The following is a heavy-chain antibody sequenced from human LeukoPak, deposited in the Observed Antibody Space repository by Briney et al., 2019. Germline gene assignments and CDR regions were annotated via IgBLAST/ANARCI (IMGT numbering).Heavy chain of an antibody. CDR2: IYYSGST. Sequence: KPSETLSLTCTVSGGSISSSSYYWGWIRQPPGKGLEWIGSIYYSGSTYYNPSLKSRVTISVDTSKNQFSLKLSSVTAADTAVYYCARLSTYYDFWSGYLNWFDPWGQGTLVTVSS. D-gene: IGHD3-3*01. V-gene: IGHV4-39*01. J-gene: IGHJ5*02. CDR3: ARLSTYYDFWSGYLNWFDP. CDR1: GGSISSSSYY.